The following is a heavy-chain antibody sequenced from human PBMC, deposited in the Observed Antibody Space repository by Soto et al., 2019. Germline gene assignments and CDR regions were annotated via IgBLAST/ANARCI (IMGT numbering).Heavy chain of an antibody. CDR2: IYYDGRT. D-gene: IGHD2-8*01. J-gene: IGHJ4*01. Sequence: SETLSLTCTVSGGSFSSSSHYWVWIRQPPGKGLEWVGSIYYDGRTYYNASLKSRVTISVDTSKNQFSLKVNSVTVADTAVYYCARRSHTNWPAYWGHGTQVTVS. CDR1: GGSFSSSSHY. V-gene: IGHV4-39*01. CDR3: ARRSHTNWPAY.